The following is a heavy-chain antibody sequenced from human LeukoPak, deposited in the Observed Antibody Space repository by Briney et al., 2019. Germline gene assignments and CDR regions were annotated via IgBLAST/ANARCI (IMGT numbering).Heavy chain of an antibody. CDR2: ISYDGSNK. D-gene: IGHD2-2*01. CDR1: GFTFSSYA. CDR3: ATPIVVVPAANRGSY. Sequence: GGSLRLSCAASGFTFSSYAMHWVRQAPGKGLEWVAVISYDGSNKYYADSVKGRFTISRDNSKNTLYLQMNSLRAEDTAVYYCATPIVVVPAANRGSYRGQGTLVTVSS. V-gene: IGHV3-30-3*01. J-gene: IGHJ4*02.